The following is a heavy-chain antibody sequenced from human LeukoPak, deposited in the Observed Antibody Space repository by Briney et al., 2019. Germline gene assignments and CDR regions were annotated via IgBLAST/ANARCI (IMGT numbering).Heavy chain of an antibody. J-gene: IGHJ6*03. CDR3: AREGVYYGSGSRYYYYYMDV. V-gene: IGHV4-4*07. D-gene: IGHD3-10*01. CDR2: IYTSGST. CDR1: GAFISSYY. Sequence: PSETLSLTCTVSGAFISSYYWSWIRQPAGKGLEWIGRIYTSGSTNYHPSLKSRVTMSVDTSKNQFSLKLSSVTAADTAVYYCAREGVYYGSGSRYYYYYMDVWGKGTTVTVSS.